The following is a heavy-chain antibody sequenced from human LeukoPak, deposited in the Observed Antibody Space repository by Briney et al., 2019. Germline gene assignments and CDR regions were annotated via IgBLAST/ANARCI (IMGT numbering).Heavy chain of an antibody. CDR1: GFTFTSYS. D-gene: IGHD1-26*01. Sequence: PGGSLRLSCAGSGFTFTSYSLNWVRQAPGKGLELVSCISSHGNYMYYADSVKGRFTVSRDDSTNSVFLQMNSLRAEDTGIYYCARDGQWDLTYYLDYWGQGILVSVSS. J-gene: IGHJ4*02. CDR2: ISSHGNYM. CDR3: ARDGQWDLTYYLDY. V-gene: IGHV3-21*01.